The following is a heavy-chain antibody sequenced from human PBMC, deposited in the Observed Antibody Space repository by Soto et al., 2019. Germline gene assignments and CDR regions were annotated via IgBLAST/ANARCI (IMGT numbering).Heavy chain of an antibody. D-gene: IGHD6-13*01. CDR1: GYTFTGYY. Sequence: QVQLVQSGAEVKKPGASVKVSCKASGYTFTGYYMYWVRQAPGQGLEWMGWINPYSGDTNYAQKFQGRVTMTRDTSISTAYMELSRLRSDDTAVYYCARAKQQLPPYYFDYWGQGTLVTVSS. J-gene: IGHJ4*02. CDR2: INPYSGDT. CDR3: ARAKQQLPPYYFDY. V-gene: IGHV1-2*02.